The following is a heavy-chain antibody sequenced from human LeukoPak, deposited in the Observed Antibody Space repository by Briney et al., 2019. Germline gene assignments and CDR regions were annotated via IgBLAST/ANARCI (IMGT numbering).Heavy chain of an antibody. D-gene: IGHD5-18*01. Sequence: GGSLRLSCAASGFTFSGYDMHWVRQAPGKGLEWVAFIRYDGSNKYYADSVKGRFTISRDNSKNTLYLQMNSLRAEDTAVYYCAKDDAGYSYGLGDYWGQGTLVTVSS. CDR2: IRYDGSNK. CDR1: GFTFSGYD. CDR3: AKDDAGYSYGLGDY. J-gene: IGHJ4*02. V-gene: IGHV3-30*02.